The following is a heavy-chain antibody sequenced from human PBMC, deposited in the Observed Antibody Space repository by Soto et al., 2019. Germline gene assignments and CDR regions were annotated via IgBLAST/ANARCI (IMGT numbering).Heavy chain of an antibody. CDR1: DGSFSGYY. CDR3: ARARITMVREVIKYNMDV. D-gene: IGHD3-10*01. J-gene: IGHJ6*02. CDR2: INHSGST. V-gene: IGHV4-34*01. Sequence: SETLSLTCAVYDGSFSGYYWSWIRQPPGKGLEWIGEINHSGSTHSNPSLQSRVTISVDTSKNQFSLKLSSVTAADTGIYYCARARITMVREVIKYNMDVWGQGTTVTVSS.